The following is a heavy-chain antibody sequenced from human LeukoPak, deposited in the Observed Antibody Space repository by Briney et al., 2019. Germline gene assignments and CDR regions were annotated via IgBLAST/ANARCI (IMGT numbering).Heavy chain of an antibody. J-gene: IGHJ4*02. Sequence: GGSLRLSCAASGFTFSSYAMSWVRQAPGKGLEWVSAISTSGDSTYYADSVKGRFTISRGSSKNTLYLQMNSLRAEDTAVYYCAKEFSSGWRRGVFDYWGQGTLVTVSS. V-gene: IGHV3-23*01. D-gene: IGHD6-19*01. CDR3: AKEFSSGWRRGVFDY. CDR2: ISTSGDST. CDR1: GFTFSSYA.